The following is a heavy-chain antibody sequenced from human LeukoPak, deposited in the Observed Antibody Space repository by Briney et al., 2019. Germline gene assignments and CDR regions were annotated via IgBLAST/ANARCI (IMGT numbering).Heavy chain of an antibody. V-gene: IGHV3-74*03. J-gene: IGHJ4*02. CDR2: ITPDGNAA. CDR3: TRSGYSNGYVY. CDR1: GFTFSCHW. D-gene: IGHD2-15*01. Sequence: GGSLRLSCVASGFTFSCHWMHWVRQVPGKGPMAVSRITPDGNAAAYADSVKGRFTISRDNAKNTLYLEMNSLTAEDTALYHCTRSGYSNGYVYWGQGTLVTVSS.